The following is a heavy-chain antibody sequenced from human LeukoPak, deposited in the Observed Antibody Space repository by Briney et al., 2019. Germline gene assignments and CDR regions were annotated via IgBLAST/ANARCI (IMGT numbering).Heavy chain of an antibody. V-gene: IGHV3-21*01. CDR3: ASLGKGD. D-gene: IGHD3-10*01. CDR1: GFTFSTSS. J-gene: IGHJ4*02. CDR2: ITTTSSYI. Sequence: PGGSLRLSCVASGFTFSTSSMNWVRQARGKGLEWVSSITTTSSYIYYADSVRGRFTISRDNAKNSLYLQMNSLRAEDTAVYYCASLGKGDWGQGTLVTVSS.